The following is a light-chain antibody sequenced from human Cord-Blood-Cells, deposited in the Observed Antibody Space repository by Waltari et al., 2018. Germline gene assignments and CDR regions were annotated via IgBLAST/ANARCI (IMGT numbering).Light chain of an antibody. Sequence: SYELTQPPSVSVSPGQTARITCSGDALPKQYAYWYQQKPGQAPVLVIYKDSERPSGIPDRISGSSSGKTVTLTISGVQAEDEADYYCQSADSSGTYGVFGGGTKLTVL. V-gene: IGLV3-25*02. J-gene: IGLJ3*02. CDR2: KDS. CDR3: QSADSSGTYGV. CDR1: ALPKQY.